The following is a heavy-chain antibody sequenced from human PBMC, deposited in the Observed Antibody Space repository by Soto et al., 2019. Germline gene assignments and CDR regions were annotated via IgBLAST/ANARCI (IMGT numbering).Heavy chain of an antibody. J-gene: IGHJ6*03. CDR2: IIPILGIV. V-gene: IGHV1-69*02. CDR3: ASSTVTDYYYYYYMDV. CDR1: GGTFSSYT. D-gene: IGHD4-17*01. Sequence: QVQLVQSGAEVKKPGSSVKVSCKASGGTFSSYTISWVRQAPGQGLEWMGRIIPILGIVNYAQKFQGRVTITADKSTSTAYMELSSLRSEDTAVYYCASSTVTDYYYYYYMDVWGKGTTVTVSS.